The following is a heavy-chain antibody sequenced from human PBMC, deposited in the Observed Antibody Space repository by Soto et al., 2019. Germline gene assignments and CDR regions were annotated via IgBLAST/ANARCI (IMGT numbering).Heavy chain of an antibody. D-gene: IGHD7-27*01. CDR1: GFTFSLYT. Sequence: EVQLVESGGGLVKPGGSLRLSCAASASGFTFSLYTMNWVRQAPGKGLEWVSSISSTSTYIYYADSVKGRFTISRDNAKKSLYLQMNSLRAEDTAVYYCASRPDSNVPGADWGQVTLVTVSS. CDR2: ISSTSTYI. V-gene: IGHV3-21*01. CDR3: ASRPDSNVPGAD. J-gene: IGHJ4*02.